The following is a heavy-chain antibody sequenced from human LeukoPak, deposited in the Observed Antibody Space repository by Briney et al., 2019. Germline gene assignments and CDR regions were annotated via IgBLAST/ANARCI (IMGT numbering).Heavy chain of an antibody. V-gene: IGHV3-23*01. J-gene: IGHJ6*01. CDR3: ARTIGQYSNSWLYFYYGLAV. D-gene: IGHD6-13*01. CDR2: ISGGSEDT. Sequence: PGGSLRLSCTASGFTFSSYAMSWVRQAPGKGLEWVSSISGGSEDTYFADSVKGRFTISTDKSTSTSYLQLTSLRTEDTAVYYCARTIGQYSNSWLYFYYGLAVVKQGTTVTLSP. CDR1: GFTFSSYA.